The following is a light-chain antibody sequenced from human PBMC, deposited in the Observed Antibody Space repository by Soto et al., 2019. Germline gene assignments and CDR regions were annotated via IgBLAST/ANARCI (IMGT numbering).Light chain of an antibody. Sequence: DIQLPQSPSALSASVGDTVSITCRASPSASTYLNWYQQKPGKAPHLLIYASSRLQSGVPSRFSGSGSGTDFTLTISSLQPEDFATYFCQQSSNTPLTFGGGTKVDIK. J-gene: IGKJ4*01. CDR3: QQSSNTPLT. V-gene: IGKV1-39*01. CDR2: ASS. CDR1: PSASTY.